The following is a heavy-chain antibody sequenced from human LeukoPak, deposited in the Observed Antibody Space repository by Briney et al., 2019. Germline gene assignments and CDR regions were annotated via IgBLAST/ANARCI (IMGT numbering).Heavy chain of an antibody. Sequence: GGSLRLSCAASGFTFSSYAMSWVRQAPGKGLEWVSAISGSGGSTYYADSVKGRFTISRDNSKNTLYLQMNSLRAEDTAVYYCAKDRMRSPPGWGSVTTEPFDYWGQGTLVTVSS. CDR3: AKDRMRSPPGWGSVTTEPFDY. D-gene: IGHD4-17*01. CDR1: GFTFSSYA. J-gene: IGHJ4*02. CDR2: ISGSGGST. V-gene: IGHV3-23*01.